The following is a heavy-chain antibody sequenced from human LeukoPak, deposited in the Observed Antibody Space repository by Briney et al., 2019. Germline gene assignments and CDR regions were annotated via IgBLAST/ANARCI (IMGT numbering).Heavy chain of an antibody. CDR3: ARGGAQQQEDWFDP. V-gene: IGHV1-8*01. CDR1: GYTFTSYD. Sequence: GASVKVSCKASGYTFTSYDINWVRQATGQGLEWMGWMNPNSGNTGYAQKFQGRVTTTRNTSISTAYMELSSLRSEDTAVYYCARGGAQQQEDWFDPWGQGTLVTVSS. CDR2: MNPNSGNT. D-gene: IGHD6-13*01. J-gene: IGHJ5*02.